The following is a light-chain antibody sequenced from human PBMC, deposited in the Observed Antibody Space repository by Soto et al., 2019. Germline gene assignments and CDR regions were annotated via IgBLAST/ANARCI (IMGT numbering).Light chain of an antibody. CDR3: AAWDDSVGVRV. CDR2: RNN. Sequence: QSVLTQPPSASGTPGQRVTISCSGDISTIGRQHVYWYQQLPGKAPKLLIYRNNQRPSGVPDRFSGSQSGTSASLAITGLRSEDEADYYCAAWDDSVGVRVFGGGTKVTVL. CDR1: ISTIGRQH. J-gene: IGLJ3*02. V-gene: IGLV1-47*01.